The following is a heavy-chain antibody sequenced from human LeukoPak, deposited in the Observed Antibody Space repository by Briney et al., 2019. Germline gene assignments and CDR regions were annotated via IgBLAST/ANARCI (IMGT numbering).Heavy chain of an antibody. Sequence: GGSLRLSCTASGFTFGDYAMSWFRQAPGRGLEWVGFIRSKAYGGTTEYAASVKGRFTISRDDSKSIAYLQMNSLKTEDTAVYYCTRDLADSGSYYVGGYYFDYWGQGTLVTVSS. J-gene: IGHJ4*02. D-gene: IGHD1-26*01. CDR3: TRDLADSGSYYVGGYYFDY. CDR2: IRSKAYGGTT. V-gene: IGHV3-49*03. CDR1: GFTFGDYA.